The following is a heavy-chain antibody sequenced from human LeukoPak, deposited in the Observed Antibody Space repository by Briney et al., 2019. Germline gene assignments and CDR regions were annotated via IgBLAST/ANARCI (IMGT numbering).Heavy chain of an antibody. V-gene: IGHV3-66*01. CDR2: IYSGSSP. CDR1: GFIVSSNY. Sequence: PGGSLRLSCAVSGFIVSSNYMGWVRQAPGKGLEWVSVIYSGSSPYYSDSVKGRFTISRDTSKNTLYLQMNSLRAEDTAVYYCARRGGAAALDMNWFDPWGQGTLVTVSS. CDR3: ARRGGAAALDMNWFDP. J-gene: IGHJ5*02. D-gene: IGHD6-25*01.